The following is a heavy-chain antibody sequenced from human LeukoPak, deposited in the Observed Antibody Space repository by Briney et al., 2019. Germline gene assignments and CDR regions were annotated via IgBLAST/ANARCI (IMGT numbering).Heavy chain of an antibody. V-gene: IGHV4-39*07. Sequence: PSETLSLTCTVSGGSISSSPYYWGWIRQPPGKGLEWIGSIYYSGTTHYSPSLESRVTISVDTSKNQVSLKLTSVTAADTAVYYCARTEESGYNYGYFGYYYYMDVWGKGTTVTVSS. CDR1: GGSISSSPYY. D-gene: IGHD5-18*01. CDR2: IYYSGTT. J-gene: IGHJ6*03. CDR3: ARTEESGYNYGYFGYYYYMDV.